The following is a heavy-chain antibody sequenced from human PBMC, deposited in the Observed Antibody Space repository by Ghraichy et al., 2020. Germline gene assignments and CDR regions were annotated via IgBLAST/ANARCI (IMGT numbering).Heavy chain of an antibody. Sequence: ASVKVSCKASGYTFTSYDINWVRQATGQGLEWMGWMNPNSGNTGYAQKFQGRVTMTRNTSISTAYMELSSLRSEDTAVYYCARGNGIVVVVAATPLYYYGMDVWGQGTTVNVSS. V-gene: IGHV1-8*01. J-gene: IGHJ6*02. CDR2: MNPNSGNT. CDR1: GYTFTSYD. CDR3: ARGNGIVVVVAATPLYYYGMDV. D-gene: IGHD2-15*01.